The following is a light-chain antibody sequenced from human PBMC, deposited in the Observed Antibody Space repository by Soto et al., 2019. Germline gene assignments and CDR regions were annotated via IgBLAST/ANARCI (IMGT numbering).Light chain of an antibody. J-gene: IGKJ2*01. CDR1: QSVSSN. Sequence: EIVMTQSPATLSVSPGERATLSCRASQSVSSNLAWYQQKPGQAPRLLIYGASTRATGIPARFSGSGFGTAFTLTISSLQSEDFAVYYCQQYNKWPPYTFGQGTKLEIK. CDR2: GAS. CDR3: QQYNKWPPYT. V-gene: IGKV3-15*01.